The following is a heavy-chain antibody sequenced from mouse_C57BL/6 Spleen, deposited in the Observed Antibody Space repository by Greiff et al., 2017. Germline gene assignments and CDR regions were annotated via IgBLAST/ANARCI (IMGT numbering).Heavy chain of an antibody. V-gene: IGHV5-4*01. Sequence: EVMLVESGGGLVKPGGSLKLSCAASGFTFSSYAMSWVRQTPEKRLEWVATISDGGSYTYYPDNVKGRFTISRDNAKNNLYLQMSHLKSEDTAMYYCARDPDYGSSYDYWGQGTTLTVSS. J-gene: IGHJ2*01. CDR1: GFTFSSYA. D-gene: IGHD1-1*01. CDR3: ARDPDYGSSYDY. CDR2: ISDGGSYT.